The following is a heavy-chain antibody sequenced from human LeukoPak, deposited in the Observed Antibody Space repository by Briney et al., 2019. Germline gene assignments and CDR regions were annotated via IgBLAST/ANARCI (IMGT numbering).Heavy chain of an antibody. J-gene: IGHJ4*02. Sequence: GGSLRLSCAASGFTVTTLAMTWVRQTPGKGLEWVSVIGESDGRTYYADSVKGRFTISRDESKNTLYLQMNSLRAEDTAVYHCAKGPTDSCCDKLHDWGQGTLVTVSS. D-gene: IGHD2-21*01. CDR1: GFTVTTLA. CDR3: AKGPTDSCCDKLHD. CDR2: IGESDGRT. V-gene: IGHV3-23*01.